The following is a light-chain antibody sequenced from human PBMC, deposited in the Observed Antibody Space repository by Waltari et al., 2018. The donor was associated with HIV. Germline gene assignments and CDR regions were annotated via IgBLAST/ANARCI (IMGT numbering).Light chain of an antibody. J-gene: IGLJ1*01. CDR2: RNN. CDR3: AAWDDSLSGYV. Sequence: QSVLTQPPSASGTPGQRVTISCSGSSSNIGSNYVYWYQQLPGTAPKLLIYRNNQRPSGVPDRFSGSKSGTSDSLAISGLRSEDEAEYYCAAWDDSLSGYVFGTGTKVTVL. CDR1: SSNIGSNY. V-gene: IGLV1-47*01.